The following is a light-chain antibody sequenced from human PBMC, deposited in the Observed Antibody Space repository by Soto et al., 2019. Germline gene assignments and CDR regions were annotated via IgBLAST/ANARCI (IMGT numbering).Light chain of an antibody. J-gene: IGLJ3*02. CDR3: SSYTSISSWV. V-gene: IGLV2-14*01. Sequence: QSVLTQPASVSGSPGQSITISCTGSSSDVGGYDYVPWYQQHPGKAPKLMIYEVNNRPSGVSNRFSGSKSGNTASLTISGLQAEDDADYYCSSYTSISSWVFGGGTKLTVL. CDR2: EVN. CDR1: SSDVGGYDY.